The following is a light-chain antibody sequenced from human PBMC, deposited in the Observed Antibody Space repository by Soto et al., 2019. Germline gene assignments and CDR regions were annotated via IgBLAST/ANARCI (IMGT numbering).Light chain of an antibody. CDR2: GAS. Sequence: EIVMTQSPVTLSVSPGERATLSCRASQSISSSLAWYQQKPGQAPRLLIYGASTRATGIPARFSGSGSGTEFTLTISSLQSEDFAVYSCQQYNNWPLTFGQGTKVEIK. CDR3: QQYNNWPLT. V-gene: IGKV3-15*01. CDR1: QSISSS. J-gene: IGKJ1*01.